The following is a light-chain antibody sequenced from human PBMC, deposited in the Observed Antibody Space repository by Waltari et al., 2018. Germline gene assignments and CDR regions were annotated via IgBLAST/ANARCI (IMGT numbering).Light chain of an antibody. Sequence: IQFTQSPSSLSASVGDRVTITFRASQCIASYLAWYRQKPGKAHQLLIYTASTLQSGVPSRFSCSGSGTDFTLTISSLQPEDFATYYCQQLIRYPPTFGQGTKVEI. V-gene: IGKV1-9*01. CDR3: QQLIRYPPT. CDR1: QCIASY. J-gene: IGKJ1*01. CDR2: TAS.